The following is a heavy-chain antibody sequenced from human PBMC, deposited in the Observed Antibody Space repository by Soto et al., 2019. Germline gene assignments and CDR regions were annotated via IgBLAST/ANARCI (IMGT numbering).Heavy chain of an antibody. CDR2: INHSGST. Sequence: SETLSLTCAVYGGSFSGYYWSWIRQPPGKGLEWIGEINHSGSTNYNPSLKSRVTISVDTSKNQFSLKLSSVTAADTAVYYCARFKYKNWFDPWGQGTLVTVSS. V-gene: IGHV4-34*01. J-gene: IGHJ5*02. CDR1: GGSFSGYY. CDR3: ARFKYKNWFDP. D-gene: IGHD1-20*01.